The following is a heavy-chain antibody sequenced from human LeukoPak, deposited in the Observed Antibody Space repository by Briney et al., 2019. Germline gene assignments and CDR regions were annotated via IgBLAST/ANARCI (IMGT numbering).Heavy chain of an antibody. V-gene: IGHV3-15*01. CDR1: RFTFSNAW. CDR2: IKSKTDGGTT. J-gene: IGHJ4*02. CDR3: ARVYKWAYFDY. D-gene: IGHD1-1*01. Sequence: PGGSLRLSCAASRFTFSNAWMTWVRQAPGKGLEWVGRIKSKTDGGTTDYAAPVKGRFTISRDDSENTLYLQMNSLKTEDTAVYYCARVYKWAYFDYWGQGTRVRV.